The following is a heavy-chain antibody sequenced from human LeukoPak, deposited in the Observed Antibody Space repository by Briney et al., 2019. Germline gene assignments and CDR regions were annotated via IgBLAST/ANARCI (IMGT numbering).Heavy chain of an antibody. D-gene: IGHD6-6*01. V-gene: IGHV3-30*02. CDR2: VWYDETNK. J-gene: IGHJ4*02. Sequence: GGSLRLSCAASGFTFSSYGMHWVCQAPDKGLEWVAFVWYDETNKYYADSVKGRFTISRDNSKNTLYLQMNSLRADDTAVYYCAKPGGGSSIGYWGQGTPVTVFS. CDR3: AKPGGGSSIGY. CDR1: GFTFSSYG.